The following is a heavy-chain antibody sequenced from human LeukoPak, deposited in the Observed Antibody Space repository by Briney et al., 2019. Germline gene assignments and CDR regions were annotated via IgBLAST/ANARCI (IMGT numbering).Heavy chain of an antibody. V-gene: IGHV3-74*01. D-gene: IGHD3-9*01. CDR2: INPDDGST. J-gene: IGHJ6*02. Sequence: GGSLRLSCTASGFTFRKYWLHWVRQAPGKGLVWVSRINPDDGSTSYADSVKGRFTISRDSAKSTLYLQMNSLRAEDTAVYYCTRDLMDYDVSTGLHHYYMDVWGQGTTVTVSS. CDR3: TRDLMDYDVSTGLHHYYMDV. CDR1: GFTFRKYW.